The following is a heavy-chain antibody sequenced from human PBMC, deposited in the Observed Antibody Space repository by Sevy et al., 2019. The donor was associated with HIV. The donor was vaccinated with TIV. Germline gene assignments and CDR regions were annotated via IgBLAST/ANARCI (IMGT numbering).Heavy chain of an antibody. CDR3: ARAGATIFGIVTMSFDV. CDR2: IYYRSKWYN. V-gene: IGHV6-1*01. D-gene: IGHD3-3*01. J-gene: IGHJ4*02. Sequence: QSQTLSLTCAISGDSASTNSAVWNWIRQSTSRGLEWLGRIYYRSKWYNDYSVSLKGRLTITPDTSKNQFSLHLKSVTADDTAVYFCARAGATIFGIVTMSFDVWGQGTLVTVSS. CDR1: GDSASTNSAV.